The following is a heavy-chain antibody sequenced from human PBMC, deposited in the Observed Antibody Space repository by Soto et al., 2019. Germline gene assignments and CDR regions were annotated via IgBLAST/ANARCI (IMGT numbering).Heavy chain of an antibody. CDR1: GGSVSSGGDY. Sequence: TLSLTCTVSGGSVSSGGDYWSWIRQRPGRGLEWIGYIYHSGSTYYNPSLRSRVTISVDRSKNQFSLNMRSVTAADTAVYYCASRFVDSATGYFDHWGQGTLVTVSS. CDR2: IYHSGST. V-gene: IGHV4-30-2*01. D-gene: IGHD5-12*01. J-gene: IGHJ4*02. CDR3: ASRFVDSATGYFDH.